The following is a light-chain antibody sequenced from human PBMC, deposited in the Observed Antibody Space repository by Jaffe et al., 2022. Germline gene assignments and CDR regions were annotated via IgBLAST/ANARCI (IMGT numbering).Light chain of an antibody. CDR1: QSVSSSY. V-gene: IGKV3-20*01. J-gene: IGKJ4*01. CDR2: GAS. CDR3: QQYGSSPLT. Sequence: EIVLTQSPGTLSLSPGERATLSCRASQSVSSSYLVWYKQKPGQAPRLLIYGASSRATGIPDRFSGSGSGTDFTLTINRLEPEDFAVYYCQQYGSSPLTFGGGTKVEIK.